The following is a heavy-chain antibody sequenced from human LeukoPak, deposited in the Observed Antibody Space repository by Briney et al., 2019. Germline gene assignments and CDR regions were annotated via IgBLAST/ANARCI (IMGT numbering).Heavy chain of an antibody. CDR1: GFTFTRYG. J-gene: IGHJ4*02. Sequence: GGSLRLSCAASGFTFTRYGMVWVRQAPGKGLEWVSYFSGSTSAVYYADSVRGRFTISRDNAKNSLYLQMNSLRDDDTAVYYCARRERQSANYYYFDYWGQGTLVTVSS. D-gene: IGHD4/OR15-4a*01. CDR2: FSGSTSAV. V-gene: IGHV3-48*02. CDR3: ARRERQSANYYYFDY.